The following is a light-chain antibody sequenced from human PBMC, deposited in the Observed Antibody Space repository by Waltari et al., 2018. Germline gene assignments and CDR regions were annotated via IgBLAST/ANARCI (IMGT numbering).Light chain of an antibody. V-gene: IGKV1-39*01. CDR2: KAS. J-gene: IGKJ3*01. Sequence: DIQMTQSPSSLSASVGDRVTITCRASENVNNYLNWYQQKPGKAPKLLIYKASTLQSGVPSRFSSSGSSTDYTFTISSLHSEDVATYYCQHNYGTPFTFGPGTKLDI. CDR3: QHNYGTPFT. CDR1: ENVNNY.